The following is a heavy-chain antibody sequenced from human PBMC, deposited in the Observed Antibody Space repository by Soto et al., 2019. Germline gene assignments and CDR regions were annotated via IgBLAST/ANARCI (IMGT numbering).Heavy chain of an antibody. D-gene: IGHD5-12*01. CDR3: ALPEMATIDARYYYYYGMDV. CDR2: IIPIFGTA. V-gene: IGHV1-69*13. J-gene: IGHJ6*02. CDR1: GGTFSSYA. Sequence: ASVKVSCKASGGTFSSYAISWVRQAPGRGLEWMGGIIPIFGTANYAQKFQGRVTITADESTSTAYMELSSLRSEDTAVYYCALPEMATIDARYYYYYGMDVWGQGTTVTVSS.